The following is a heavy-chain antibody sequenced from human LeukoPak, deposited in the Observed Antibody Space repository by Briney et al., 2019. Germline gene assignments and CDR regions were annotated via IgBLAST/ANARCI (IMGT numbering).Heavy chain of an antibody. CDR2: IRYDGSNK. CDR1: GFTFSSYE. J-gene: IGHJ5*02. CDR3: AKDGVRGQLTPNWFDP. V-gene: IGHV3-30*02. Sequence: PGGSLRLSCAAFGFTFSSYEMNWVRQAPGKGLEWVAFIRYDGSNKYYADSVKGRFTISRDNSKNTLYLQMNSLRAEDTAVYYCAKDGVRGQLTPNWFDPWGQGTLVTVSS. D-gene: IGHD6-13*01.